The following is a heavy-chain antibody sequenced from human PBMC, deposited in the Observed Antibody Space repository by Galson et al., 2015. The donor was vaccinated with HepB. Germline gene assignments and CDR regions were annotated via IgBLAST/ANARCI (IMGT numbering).Heavy chain of an antibody. Sequence: SVKVSCKASGGTFSSYAISWVRQAPGQGLEWMGGIIPIFGTANYAQKFQGRVTITADKSTSTAYMELSSLRSEDTAVYYCARGGSGYYDSSGYYLFDYWGQGTLVTVSS. CDR3: ARGGSGYYDSSGYYLFDY. D-gene: IGHD3-22*01. CDR2: IIPIFGTA. CDR1: GGTFSSYA. J-gene: IGHJ4*02. V-gene: IGHV1-69*06.